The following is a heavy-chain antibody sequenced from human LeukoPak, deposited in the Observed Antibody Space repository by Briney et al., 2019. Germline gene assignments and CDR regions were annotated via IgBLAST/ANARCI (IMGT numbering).Heavy chain of an antibody. J-gene: IGHJ4*02. V-gene: IGHV3-30-3*01. CDR1: GFTFSSYA. CDR3: AKDIFRITGTTCPDY. Sequence: GGSLRLSCAASGFTFSSYAMHWVRQAPGKGLEWVAVISYDGSNKYYADSVKGRFTISRDNSKNTLYLQMNSLRAEDTALYYCAKDIFRITGTTCPDYWGQGTLVTVSS. D-gene: IGHD1-20*01. CDR2: ISYDGSNK.